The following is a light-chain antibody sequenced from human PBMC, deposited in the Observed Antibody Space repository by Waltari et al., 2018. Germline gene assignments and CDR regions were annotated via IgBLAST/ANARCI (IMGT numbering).Light chain of an antibody. CDR3: QHNLRLPVT. CDR2: AAS. J-gene: IGKJ1*01. Sequence: EMVLRQSPGPLSLVPGETATLSCRASQSVGRSLVWYQQKPGQAPRLLIFAASTRATGIPDRFSGSGSGTDFSLTISRLEPEDFAVYYCQHNLRLPVTFGQGTKVEFK. CDR1: QSVGRS. V-gene: IGKV3-20*01.